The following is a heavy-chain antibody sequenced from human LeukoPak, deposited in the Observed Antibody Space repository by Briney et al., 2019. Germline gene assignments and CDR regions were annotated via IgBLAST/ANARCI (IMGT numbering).Heavy chain of an antibody. CDR2: INERATII. CDR3: VRDLILVWTPGDDFDH. Sequence: GGSLRLSCAASGFTLSNYWMHWVRQAPGKGLEWVSRINERATIISYADSVKGRFTISRENARNTLYLQMNSLTAEDTAVHYCVRDLILVWTPGDDFDHWGQGTLVTVSS. D-gene: IGHD3-16*01. J-gene: IGHJ4*02. V-gene: IGHV3-74*01. CDR1: GFTLSNYW.